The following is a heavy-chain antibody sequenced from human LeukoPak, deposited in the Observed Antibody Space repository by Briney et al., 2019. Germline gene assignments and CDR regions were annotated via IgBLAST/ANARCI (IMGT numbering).Heavy chain of an antibody. CDR1: GFTFSSYE. J-gene: IGHJ6*04. CDR2: FSSSGSTI. V-gene: IGHV3-48*03. CDR3: AELGITMIGGV. Sequence: GGSLRLSCAASGFTFSSYEVNWVRQAPGRVLEWVSYFSSSGSTIYYADSVKGRFTISRDNAKNSLYLQVNSLRAEDTAVYYCAELGITMIGGVWGKGTTVTISS. D-gene: IGHD3-10*02.